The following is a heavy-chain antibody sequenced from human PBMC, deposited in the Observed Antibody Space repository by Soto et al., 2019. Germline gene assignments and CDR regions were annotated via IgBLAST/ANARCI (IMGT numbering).Heavy chain of an antibody. CDR2: INPNSGGT. V-gene: IGHV1-2*04. J-gene: IGHJ6*02. CDR3: ARSASRGDIVVVPAAMTDGYYGMDV. CDR1: GYTFTGYY. D-gene: IGHD2-2*01. Sequence: GASVKVSCKASGYTFTGYYMHWVRQAPGQGLEWMGWINPNSGGTNYAQKLQGWVTMTRDTSISTAYMELSRLRSDDTAVYYCARSASRGDIVVVPAAMTDGYYGMDVWGQGTTVTVSS.